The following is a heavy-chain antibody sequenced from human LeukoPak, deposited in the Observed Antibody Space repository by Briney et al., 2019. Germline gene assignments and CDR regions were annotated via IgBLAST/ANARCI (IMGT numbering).Heavy chain of an antibody. J-gene: IGHJ5*02. D-gene: IGHD4-17*01. CDR3: ARGAVTQPLTWFDP. Sequence: PSETLSLTCTVSGGSISSYYWSWIQQPPGKGLEWIGYISYSGSTNYYPSLKSRVTISVDTSKNQFSLKLSSVTAADTAVYYCARGAVTQPLTWFDPWGQGTLVTVSS. V-gene: IGHV4-59*01. CDR2: ISYSGST. CDR1: GGSISSYY.